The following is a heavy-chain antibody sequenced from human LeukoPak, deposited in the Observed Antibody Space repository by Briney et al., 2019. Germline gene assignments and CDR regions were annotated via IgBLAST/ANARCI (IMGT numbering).Heavy chain of an antibody. D-gene: IGHD4-17*01. CDR2: IWYDGSNK. CDR1: GFTFSSYG. J-gene: IGHJ4*02. V-gene: IGHV3-33*01. Sequence: GGSLRLSCAASGFTFSSYGMHWVRQAPGKGLEWVAVIWYDGSNKYCADSVKGRFTISRDNSKNTLYLQMNSLRAEDTAVYYCARSSYGDPFDYWGQGTLVTVSS. CDR3: ARSSYGDPFDY.